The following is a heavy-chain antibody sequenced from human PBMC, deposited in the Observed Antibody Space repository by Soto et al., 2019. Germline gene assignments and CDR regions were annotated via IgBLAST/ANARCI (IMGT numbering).Heavy chain of an antibody. Sequence: SETLSLTCTVSGGSISSYYWSWIRQPPGKGLEWIGYIYYSGSTNYNPSLKSRVTISVDTSKNQFSLKLSSVTAADTAVYYCARVAENYGDYVVLAVLDVWGKGTTVTVSS. CDR1: GGSISSYY. CDR3: ARVAENYGDYVVLAVLDV. D-gene: IGHD4-17*01. V-gene: IGHV4-59*01. CDR2: IYYSGST. J-gene: IGHJ6*04.